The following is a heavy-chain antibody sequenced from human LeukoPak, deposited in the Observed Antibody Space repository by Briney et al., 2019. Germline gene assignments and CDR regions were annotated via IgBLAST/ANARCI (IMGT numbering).Heavy chain of an antibody. V-gene: IGHV3-30*02. CDR2: IRYDGSNK. CDR3: AKDHDYYGSGSVDY. D-gene: IGHD3-10*01. J-gene: IGHJ4*02. Sequence: GGSLRLSCAASGFIFSTYGIHWVRQAPGKGLEWVAFIRYDGSNKYYADSVKGRFSISRDNSKNTLYLQVNSLRAEDTAVYYCAKDHDYYGSGSVDYWGQGTLVTVSS. CDR1: GFIFSTYG.